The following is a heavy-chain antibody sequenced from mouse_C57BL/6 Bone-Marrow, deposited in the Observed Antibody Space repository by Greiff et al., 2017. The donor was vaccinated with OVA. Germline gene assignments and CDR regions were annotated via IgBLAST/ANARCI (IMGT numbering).Heavy chain of an antibody. CDR2: ISSGSSTI. CDR1: GFTFSDYG. D-gene: IGHD1-1*02. Sequence: EVHLVESGGGLVKPGGSLKLSCAASGFTFSDYGMHWVRQAPETGLEWVAYISSGSSTIYYADKVKGRFTISRDNAKNTLFLQMTSLRSEDTAMYYCARDNYYWGQGTTLTVSS. V-gene: IGHV5-17*01. J-gene: IGHJ2*01. CDR3: ARDNYY.